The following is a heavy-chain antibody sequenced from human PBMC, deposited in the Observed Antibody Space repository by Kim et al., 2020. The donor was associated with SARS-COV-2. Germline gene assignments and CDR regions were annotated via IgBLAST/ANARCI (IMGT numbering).Heavy chain of an antibody. J-gene: IGHJ5*02. D-gene: IGHD2-8*01. V-gene: IGHV4-34*10. CDR3: ARRVRILNYAWFDP. Sequence: YNPSVNNRISMSVDKSKNNFALMLSSVTAADTAVYYCARRVRILNYAWFDPWGQGILVTVSS.